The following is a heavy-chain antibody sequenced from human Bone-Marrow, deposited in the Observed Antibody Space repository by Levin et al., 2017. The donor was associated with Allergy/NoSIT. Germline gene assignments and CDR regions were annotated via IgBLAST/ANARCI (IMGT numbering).Heavy chain of an antibody. CDR3: ARAVDYYGSEQQDY. CDR2: ISSSSSTI. CDR1: GFTFSSYS. V-gene: IGHV3-48*01. Sequence: GESLKISCAASGFTFSSYSMNWVRQAPGKGLEWVSYISSSSSTIYYADSVKGRFTISRDNAKNSLYLQMNSLRAEDTAVYYCARAVDYYGSEQQDYWGQGTLVTVSS. D-gene: IGHD3-10*01. J-gene: IGHJ4*02.